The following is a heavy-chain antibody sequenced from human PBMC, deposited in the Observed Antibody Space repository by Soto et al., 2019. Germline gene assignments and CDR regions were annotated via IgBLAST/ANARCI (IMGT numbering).Heavy chain of an antibody. V-gene: IGHV4-39*01. CDR3: ARHGSN. CDR2: IYYSGIT. J-gene: IGHJ4*02. Sequence: PSATLSLTCTVSGGSISSYYWSWIRRPPGKGLEWIGTIYYSGITYYNPSLKSRVTISVDTSKNQFSLELTSVTAADTAVYYCARHGSNWGQGTLVTVSS. CDR1: GGSISSYY.